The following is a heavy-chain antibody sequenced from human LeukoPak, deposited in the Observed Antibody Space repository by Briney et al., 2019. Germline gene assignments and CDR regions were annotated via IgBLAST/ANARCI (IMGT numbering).Heavy chain of an antibody. Sequence: GGSLRLSCAASGFTFSNAWMSWVRQAPGKGLEWVGRIKSKTDGGTTDYAAPVKGRFTISRDDSKNTLYLQMNSLKTEDTAVYYCTTSSYSSSSGEDYWGQGTLVTISS. J-gene: IGHJ4*02. CDR1: GFTFSNAW. D-gene: IGHD6-6*01. V-gene: IGHV3-15*01. CDR2: IKSKTDGGTT. CDR3: TTSSYSSSSGEDY.